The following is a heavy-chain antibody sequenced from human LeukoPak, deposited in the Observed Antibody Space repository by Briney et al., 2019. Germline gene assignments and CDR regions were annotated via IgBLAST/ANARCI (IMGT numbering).Heavy chain of an antibody. J-gene: IGHJ1*01. D-gene: IGHD6-13*01. CDR1: GGSISSYY. Sequence: SETLSLTCTVSGGSISSYYWSWIRQPPGKGLEWIGYIYYSGSTNYNPSLKSRVTISVDASKNQFSLKLSSVTAADTAVYYCARGGSSWLPAEYSQHWGQGTLVTVSS. V-gene: IGHV4-59*01. CDR3: ARGGSSWLPAEYSQH. CDR2: IYYSGST.